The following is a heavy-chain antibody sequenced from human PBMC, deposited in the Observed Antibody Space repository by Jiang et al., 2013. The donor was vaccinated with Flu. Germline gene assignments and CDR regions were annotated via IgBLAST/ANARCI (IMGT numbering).Heavy chain of an antibody. J-gene: IGHJ3*02. D-gene: IGHD3-10*01. V-gene: IGHV3-30-3*01. CDR2: ISYDGSNK. Sequence: SGGGVVQPGRSLRLSCAASGFTFSSYAMHWVRQAPGKGLEWVAVISYDGSNKYYADSVKGRFTISRDNSKNTLYLQMNSLRAEDTAVYYCAVGGLLWFGDAFDIWGQGTMVTVSS. CDR3: AVGGLLWFGDAFDI. CDR1: GFTFSSYA.